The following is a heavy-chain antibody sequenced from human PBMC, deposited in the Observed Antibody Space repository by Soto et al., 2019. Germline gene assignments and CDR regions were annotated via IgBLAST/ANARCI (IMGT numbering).Heavy chain of an antibody. CDR2: IIPIFGTA. CDR1: GGTFSSYA. CDR3: ARVGYSSTGTTLHFHGLDV. D-gene: IGHD3-22*01. J-gene: IGHJ6*02. V-gene: IGHV1-69*13. Sequence: SVKVSCKASGGTFSSYAISWVRQAPGQGLEWMGGIIPIFGTANYAQKFQGRVTITADESTSTAYMELSSLRSEDTAIYYCARVGYSSTGTTLHFHGLDVWGQGTTVTVSS.